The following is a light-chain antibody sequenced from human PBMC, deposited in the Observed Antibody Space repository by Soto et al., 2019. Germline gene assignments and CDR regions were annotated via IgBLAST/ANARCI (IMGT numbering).Light chain of an antibody. V-gene: IGLV3-16*01. CDR2: KNN. CDR3: LSTDSSGTMWV. Sequence: SYELTQPPSVSVFLGQMARITCSGEALPKKYAYWHQQKPGQSPVVVIYKNNERPSGIPERFSGSSSGTMVTLTISGVQAEDEADYYCLSTDSSGTMWVFGGGTKVTVL. CDR1: ALPKKY. J-gene: IGLJ2*01.